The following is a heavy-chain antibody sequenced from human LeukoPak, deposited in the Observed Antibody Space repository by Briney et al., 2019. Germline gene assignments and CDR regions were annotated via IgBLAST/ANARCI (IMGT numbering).Heavy chain of an antibody. V-gene: IGHV4-61*01. J-gene: IGHJ3*02. CDR3: ARAIGGDSTGSDAFDI. CDR2: IYYSGST. CDR1: GGSISSSSYY. Sequence: PSETLSLTCTVSGGSISSSSYYWSWIRQPPGKGLEWIGYIYYSGSTNYNPSLKSRVTISVDTSKNQFSLKLSSVTAADTAVYYCARAIGGDSTGSDAFDIWGQGTMVTVSS. D-gene: IGHD2-8*02.